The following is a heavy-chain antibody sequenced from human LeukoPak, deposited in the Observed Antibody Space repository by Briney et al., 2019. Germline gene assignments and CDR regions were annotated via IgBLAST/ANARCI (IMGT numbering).Heavy chain of an antibody. CDR3: AREGGYSYGWYFDY. Sequence: GGSLRLSCAASGFTFSSYSMNWVRQAPGKGLEWVSSISSSSSYIYYADSVKGRFTISRDNAKNSLYPQMNSLRAEDTAVYYCAREGGYSYGWYFDYWGQGTLVTVSS. CDR1: GFTFSSYS. D-gene: IGHD5-18*01. V-gene: IGHV3-21*01. J-gene: IGHJ4*02. CDR2: ISSSSSYI.